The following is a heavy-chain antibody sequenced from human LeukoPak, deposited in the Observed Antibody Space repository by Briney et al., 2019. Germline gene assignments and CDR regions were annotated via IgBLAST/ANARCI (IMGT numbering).Heavy chain of an antibody. CDR3: ARVSDGGSPCDY. V-gene: IGHV1-2*02. Sequence: GASVKVSCKASGYTFTGYYMHWVRQASGQGLEWMGWINPNSGGTNYAQKFQGRVTMTRDTSISTAYMELSRLRSDDTAVYYCARVSDGGSPCDYWGQGTLVTVSS. D-gene: IGHD2-15*01. J-gene: IGHJ4*02. CDR1: GYTFTGYY. CDR2: INPNSGGT.